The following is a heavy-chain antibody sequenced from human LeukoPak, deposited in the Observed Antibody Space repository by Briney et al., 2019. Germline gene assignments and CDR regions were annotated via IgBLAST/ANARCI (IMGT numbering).Heavy chain of an antibody. J-gene: IGHJ4*02. V-gene: IGHV4-4*09. Sequence: SETLSLTCTVSGGSITGYFWSWIRQPPGKGLEWIGYIYTSGSTNYNPSLKSRVAMSVDTSKNQFSLKLNSVTAADTAVYYCARHLIAVLYFVYWGLGTLVTVSS. CDR3: ARHLIAVLYFVY. D-gene: IGHD6-19*01. CDR2: IYTSGST. CDR1: GGSITGYF.